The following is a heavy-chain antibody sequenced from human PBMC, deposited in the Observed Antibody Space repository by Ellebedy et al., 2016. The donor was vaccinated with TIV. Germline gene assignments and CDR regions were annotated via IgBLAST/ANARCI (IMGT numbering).Heavy chain of an antibody. CDR2: IYSSGIT. J-gene: IGHJ3*02. CDR3: ARVDYGLAFHI. D-gene: IGHD3-16*01. Sequence: GESLKISCAASGFAVSSNYMSWVRQDPGRGLEWVSVIYSSGITYYAESVKGRFTISRDNSRDNSKNTLYLQMNGLRAEDTAVYYCARVDYGLAFHIWGQGTMVTVSS. CDR1: GFAVSSNY. V-gene: IGHV3-66*01.